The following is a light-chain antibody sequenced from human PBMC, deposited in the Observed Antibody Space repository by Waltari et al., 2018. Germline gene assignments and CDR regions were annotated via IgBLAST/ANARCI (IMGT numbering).Light chain of an antibody. CDR3: QQYNSYSLLT. Sequence: AIRSFSKWWAWYQQKPGKAPHLLIYEASTLQSGVPSRFSDTVSGTDFTLTISSLQPDDFATYYCQQYNSYSLLTFGGGTKVEIK. CDR2: EAS. CDR1: RSFSKW. J-gene: IGKJ4*01. V-gene: IGKV1-5*03.